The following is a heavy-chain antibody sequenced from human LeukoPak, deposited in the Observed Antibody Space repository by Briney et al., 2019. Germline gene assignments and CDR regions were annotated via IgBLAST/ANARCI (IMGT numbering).Heavy chain of an antibody. V-gene: IGHV3-30*04. CDR3: ARTGYSSGFTRYYYYGMDV. J-gene: IGHJ6*04. Sequence: GGSLRLSCAASGFTFSGYAMHWVRQAPGKGLEWVAVISYDGSNKYYADSVKGRFTISRDNSKNTLYLQMNSPRAEDTAVYYCARTGYSSGFTRYYYYGMDVWGKGTTVTVSS. D-gene: IGHD6-19*01. CDR1: GFTFSGYA. CDR2: ISYDGSNK.